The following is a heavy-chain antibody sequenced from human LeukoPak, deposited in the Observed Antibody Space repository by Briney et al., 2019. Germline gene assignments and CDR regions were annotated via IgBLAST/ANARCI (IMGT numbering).Heavy chain of an antibody. CDR2: ISSSGTTI. V-gene: IGHV3-11*01. J-gene: IGHJ4*02. Sequence: PGGSLRLSCVASGFTFSDYYMSWIRQAPGKGLEWISYISSSGTTIYYTDSVKGRFTISRDNSKNTLYLQMNSLRAEDTAVYYCAKDLCGGDCYSFDYWGQGTLVTVSS. D-gene: IGHD2-21*02. CDR1: GFTFSDYY. CDR3: AKDLCGGDCYSFDY.